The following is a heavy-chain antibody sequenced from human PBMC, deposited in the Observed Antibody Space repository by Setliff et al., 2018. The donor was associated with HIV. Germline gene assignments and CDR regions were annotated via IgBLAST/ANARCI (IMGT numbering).Heavy chain of an antibody. J-gene: IGHJ1*01. CDR2: IYYSGST. CDR3: ARSGSYVGPIQH. CDR1: GGSISSYY. D-gene: IGHD3-10*02. Sequence: ETLSLTCTVSGGSISSYYWSWIRQPPGKGLEWIGYIYYSGSTNYNPSLKSRVTISVDTSKNLFSLRLSSVTAADTAVYYCARSGSYVGPIQHWGQGTLVTVSS. V-gene: IGHV4-59*08.